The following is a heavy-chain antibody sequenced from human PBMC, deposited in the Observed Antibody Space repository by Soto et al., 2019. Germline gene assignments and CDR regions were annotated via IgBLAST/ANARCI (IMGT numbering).Heavy chain of an antibody. CDR3: ARVLHYYGSGSYYFDY. Sequence: QLQLQESGSGLVKPSQTLSLTCAVSGGSISSGGYSWSWIRQPPGKGLEWIGYIYHSGSTYYNPSLKSRVTISVDRSKNQFSLKLSPVTAADTAVYYCARVLHYYGSGSYYFDYWGQGTLVTVSS. CDR1: GGSISSGGYS. J-gene: IGHJ4*02. CDR2: IYHSGST. V-gene: IGHV4-30-2*01. D-gene: IGHD3-10*01.